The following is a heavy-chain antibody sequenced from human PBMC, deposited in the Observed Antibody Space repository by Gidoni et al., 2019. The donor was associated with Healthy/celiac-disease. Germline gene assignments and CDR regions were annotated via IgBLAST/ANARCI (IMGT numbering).Heavy chain of an antibody. Sequence: QVQLQASGPGLVKPSATLSLTCTVSGGSISSYYWSWLRQPPGKGLEWIGYIYYSGSTNYNPPLKSRVTISVDTSKNQFSLKLSSVTAADTAVYYCARGTGYLTDYWGQGTLVTVSS. CDR1: GGSISSYY. J-gene: IGHJ4*02. CDR3: ARGTGYLTDY. D-gene: IGHD5-18*01. V-gene: IGHV4-59*01. CDR2: IYYSGST.